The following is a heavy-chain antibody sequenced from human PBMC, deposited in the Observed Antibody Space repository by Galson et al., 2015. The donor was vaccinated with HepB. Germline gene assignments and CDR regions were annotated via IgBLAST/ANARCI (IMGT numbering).Heavy chain of an antibody. J-gene: IGHJ4*02. CDR1: GFTFSNAW. CDR2: IKSKTDGGTT. V-gene: IGHV3-15*01. CDR3: TTGLGYGDYGDW. Sequence: SLRLSCAASGFTFSNAWMRWVRQAPGKGLEWVGRIKSKTDGGTTDYAAPVRGRFTISSDDSKNTLDLQMNSLKTEDTAVYYCTTGLGYGDYGDWWGQGALVTVSS. D-gene: IGHD4-17*01.